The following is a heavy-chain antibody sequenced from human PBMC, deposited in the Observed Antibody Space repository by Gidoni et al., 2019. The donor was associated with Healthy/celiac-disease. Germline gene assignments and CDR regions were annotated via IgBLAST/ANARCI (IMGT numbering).Heavy chain of an antibody. J-gene: IGHJ4*02. CDR3: ARGKGYDILTGYYDY. Sequence: QVQLQPWGAGLLKPSETLSLTCAVYGGSFSGYYWSWIRQPPGKGLEWIGEINHSGSTNYNPSLKSRVTISVDTSKNQFSLKLSSVTAADTAVYYCARGKGYDILTGYYDYWGQGTLVTVSS. D-gene: IGHD3-9*01. CDR2: INHSGST. V-gene: IGHV4-34*01. CDR1: GGSFSGYY.